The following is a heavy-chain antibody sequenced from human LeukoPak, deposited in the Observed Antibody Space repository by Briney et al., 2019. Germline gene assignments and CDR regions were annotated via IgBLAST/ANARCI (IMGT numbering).Heavy chain of an antibody. CDR1: GGSISSYY. CDR2: IYYSGST. Sequence: SETLSLTCTVSGGSISSYYWSWIRQPPGKGLEWIGYIYYSGSTNYNPSLKSRVTISVDTSKNQFSLKLSSVTAADTAVYYCASRHDYGDYKGLVDIWGQGTMVTVSS. J-gene: IGHJ3*02. CDR3: ASRHDYGDYKGLVDI. D-gene: IGHD4-17*01. V-gene: IGHV4-59*01.